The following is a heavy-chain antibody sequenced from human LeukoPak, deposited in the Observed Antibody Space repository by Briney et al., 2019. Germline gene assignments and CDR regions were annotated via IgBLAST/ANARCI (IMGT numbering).Heavy chain of an antibody. D-gene: IGHD2-2*02. CDR2: IYSGGST. Sequence: GGSLRLSCAASGFTVSSNYMSWVRQAPGKGLEWVSVIYSGGSTYYADSVKGRFTISRDNPKNTLYLQMNSLRAGDTAVYYCARGPAQGGLYDWGQGTLVTVSS. V-gene: IGHV3-66*01. CDR3: ARGPAQGGLYD. CDR1: GFTVSSNY. J-gene: IGHJ4*02.